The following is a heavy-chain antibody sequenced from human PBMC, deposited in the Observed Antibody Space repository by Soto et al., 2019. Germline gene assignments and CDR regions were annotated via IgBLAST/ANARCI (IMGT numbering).Heavy chain of an antibody. D-gene: IGHD5-12*01. Sequence: VELVQSGAEVEKPGAAVRISCKTSGYTFTAYYIHWVRQAPGQGLEWMGWINPNSGVANYAQKFQGRVTMTRDTSISTVYMELTKMRSEDTTIYYCARQGSGSEYPQYFYYGMDVWGQGTTAAAS. CDR1: GYTFTAYY. CDR3: ARQGSGSEYPQYFYYGMDV. CDR2: INPNSGVA. J-gene: IGHJ6*02. V-gene: IGHV1-2*02.